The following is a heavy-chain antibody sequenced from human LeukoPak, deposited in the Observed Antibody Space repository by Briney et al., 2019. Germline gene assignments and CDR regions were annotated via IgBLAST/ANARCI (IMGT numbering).Heavy chain of an antibody. J-gene: IGHJ5*02. CDR3: ARRRYYGSGSSPNWFDP. Sequence: GESLKISCKGSGNSFTSYWIGWVRQMPGKGLEWMGIIYPGDSDIRYSPSFQGQVTISADKSISIAYLQWSSLKASDTAMYYCARRRYYGSGSSPNWFDPWGQGTLVTVSS. CDR2: IYPGDSDI. CDR1: GNSFTSYW. D-gene: IGHD3-10*01. V-gene: IGHV5-51*01.